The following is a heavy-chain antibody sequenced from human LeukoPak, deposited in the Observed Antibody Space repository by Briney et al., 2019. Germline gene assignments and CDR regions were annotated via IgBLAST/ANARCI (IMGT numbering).Heavy chain of an antibody. D-gene: IGHD3-22*01. J-gene: IGHJ4*02. CDR2: INPNSGGT. Sequence: ASVKVSCKASGYTFTSYYMHWVRQAPGQGLEWMGWINPNSGGTDYAQRFQGRVTMTRDTSIFTAYMELRSLRSDDTAVYYCAREARWHLYYDSRGYYFPPDFDSWGQGTLVTVSS. CDR3: AREARWHLYYDSRGYYFPPDFDS. CDR1: GYTFTSYY. V-gene: IGHV1-2*02.